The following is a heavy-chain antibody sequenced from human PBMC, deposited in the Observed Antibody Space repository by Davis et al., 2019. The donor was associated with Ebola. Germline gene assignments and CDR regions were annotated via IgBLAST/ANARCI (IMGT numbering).Heavy chain of an antibody. CDR1: GFTFDDYG. CDR3: ARLSCGGDCYSAHGDWYFDL. J-gene: IGHJ2*01. D-gene: IGHD2-21*01. Sequence: PGGSLRLSCAASGFTFDDYGMSWVRQAPGKGLEWVSGINWNGGSTGYADSVKGRFTISRDNAKNSLYLQMNSLRAEDTALYYCARLSCGGDCYSAHGDWYFDLWGRGTLVTVSS. V-gene: IGHV3-20*04. CDR2: INWNGGST.